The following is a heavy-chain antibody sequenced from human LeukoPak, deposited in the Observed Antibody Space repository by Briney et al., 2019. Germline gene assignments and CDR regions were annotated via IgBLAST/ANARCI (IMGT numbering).Heavy chain of an antibody. Sequence: SETLSLTCTVSGGSITSYYWSWIRQPAGKGLEWIGRFYSRGSTNYNPSLKSRVTMSADTSRSQLSLKLTSVTAADTAVYYCVAHYYSDTRGQDYWGQGTLVTVFS. CDR3: VAHYYSDTRGQDY. V-gene: IGHV4-4*07. CDR2: FYSRGST. D-gene: IGHD3-22*01. J-gene: IGHJ4*02. CDR1: GGSITSYY.